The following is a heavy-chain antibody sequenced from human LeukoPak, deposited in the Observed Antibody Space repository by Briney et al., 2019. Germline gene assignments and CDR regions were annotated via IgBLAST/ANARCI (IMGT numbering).Heavy chain of an antibody. Sequence: SGTLSLTCTVSGGSTSSYYWSWIRHPPRKGRGWIGYIYYSGSTNYNPSLRSRVIISVDTSKNQVSLRLNSVTAADTAVYYCASSPSSSGYADYWGQGTLVTVSS. CDR3: ASSPSSSGYADY. J-gene: IGHJ4*02. V-gene: IGHV4-59*01. D-gene: IGHD2-8*01. CDR2: IYYSGST. CDR1: GGSTSSYY.